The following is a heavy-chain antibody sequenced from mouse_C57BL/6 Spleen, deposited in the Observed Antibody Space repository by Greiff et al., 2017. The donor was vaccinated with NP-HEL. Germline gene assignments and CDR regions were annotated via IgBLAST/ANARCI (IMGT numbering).Heavy chain of an antibody. CDR2: IDPNSGGT. D-gene: IGHD3-2*02. J-gene: IGHJ2*01. CDR1: GYTFTSYW. CDR3: AREVRRSSGYVDY. V-gene: IGHV1-72*01. Sequence: QVHVKQPGAELVKPGASVKLSCKASGYTFTSYWMHWVKQRPGRGLEWIGRIDPNSGGTKYNEKFKSKATLTVDKPSSTAYMQLSSLTSEDSAVYYCAREVRRSSGYVDYWGQGTTLTVSS.